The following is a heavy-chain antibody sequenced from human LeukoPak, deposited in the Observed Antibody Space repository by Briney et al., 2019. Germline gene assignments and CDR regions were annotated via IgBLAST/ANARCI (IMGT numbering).Heavy chain of an antibody. CDR1: GGTFSSYT. V-gene: IGHV1-69*02. CDR3: ARARDSSSSDY. Sequence: SVKVSCTASGGTFSSYTISWVRQAPGQGLEWMGRIIPILGIANYAQRFQGRVTITADKSTSTAYMELSSLRSEDTAVYYCARARDSSSSDYWGQGTLVTVSS. D-gene: IGHD6-6*01. CDR2: IIPILGIA. J-gene: IGHJ4*02.